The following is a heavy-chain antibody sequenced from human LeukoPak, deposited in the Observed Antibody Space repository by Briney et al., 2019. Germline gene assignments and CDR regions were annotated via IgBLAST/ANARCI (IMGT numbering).Heavy chain of an antibody. CDR2: IYPGDSDT. Sequence: GESLKISCKASGYNSTKFWIGWVRQMPGKGLEWMGIIYPGDSDTRYSPSFEGQVTISADKSISTAYLQWRSLKASDTAMYYCARGGGHGYSFVYWGQRTLVTVSS. J-gene: IGHJ4*02. V-gene: IGHV5-51*01. CDR1: GYNSTKFW. CDR3: ARGGGHGYSFVY. D-gene: IGHD5-24*01.